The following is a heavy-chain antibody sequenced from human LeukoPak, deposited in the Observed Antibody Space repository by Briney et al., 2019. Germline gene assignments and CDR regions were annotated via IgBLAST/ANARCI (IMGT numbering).Heavy chain of an antibody. CDR1: GGSISSSSYY. Sequence: KPSETLSLTCTVSGGSISSSSYYWGWIRQPPGKGLGWIGSIYYSGSTYDNASLMSRLTISVDTSKKQFSLKLSSLTDADTAVYYCARSADYYDSSGYRYWGQGTLVTVSS. CDR2: IYYSGST. CDR3: ARSADYYDSSGYRY. V-gene: IGHV4-39*01. D-gene: IGHD3-22*01. J-gene: IGHJ4*02.